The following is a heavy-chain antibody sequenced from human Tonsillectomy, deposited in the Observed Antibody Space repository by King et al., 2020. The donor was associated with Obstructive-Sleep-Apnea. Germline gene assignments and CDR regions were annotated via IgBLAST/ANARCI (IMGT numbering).Heavy chain of an antibody. CDR3: ARGLGYSYGYSFDY. CDR2: WYSGGVT. D-gene: IGHD5-18*01. Sequence: VQLVESGGGLVQPGGSLRLSCAVSGFTVSSTYMSWVRQAPVKGLDWVSTWYSGGVTDYADSVKGRFTISRDTSKNTLCLQMNSLRAEDTAVYFCARGLGYSYGYSFDYWGQGTLVTVSS. V-gene: IGHV3-66*01. J-gene: IGHJ4*02. CDR1: GFTVSSTY.